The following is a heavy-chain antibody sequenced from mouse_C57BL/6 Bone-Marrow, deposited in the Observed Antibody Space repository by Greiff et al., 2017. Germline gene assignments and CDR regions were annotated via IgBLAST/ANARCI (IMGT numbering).Heavy chain of an antibody. V-gene: IGHV1-55*01. CDR3: ARGVYYDYDVYFDV. D-gene: IGHD2-4*01. Sequence: QVQLKQPGAELVKPGASVKMSCKASGYTFTSYWITWVKQRPGQGLEWIGDIYPGSGSTNYNEKFKSKATLTVDTSSSTAYMQLSSLTSEDSAVYYCARGVYYDYDVYFDVWGTGTTVTVSS. J-gene: IGHJ1*03. CDR2: IYPGSGST. CDR1: GYTFTSYW.